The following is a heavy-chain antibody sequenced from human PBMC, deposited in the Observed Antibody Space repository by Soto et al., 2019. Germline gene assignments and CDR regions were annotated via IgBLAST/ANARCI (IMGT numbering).Heavy chain of an antibody. Sequence: QLQLQESGPGLVKPSETLSLTCTVSGGSISSSSYYWGWIRQPPGKGLEWIGSIYYSGSTYYNPSVKSRVTISVDTSKNQFSLKLSSATAADTAVYYWARAVAGTPAYYFDYWGQGTLVTVSS. CDR2: IYYSGST. V-gene: IGHV4-39*01. CDR1: GGSISSSSYY. CDR3: ARAVAGTPAYYFDY. D-gene: IGHD6-19*01. J-gene: IGHJ4*02.